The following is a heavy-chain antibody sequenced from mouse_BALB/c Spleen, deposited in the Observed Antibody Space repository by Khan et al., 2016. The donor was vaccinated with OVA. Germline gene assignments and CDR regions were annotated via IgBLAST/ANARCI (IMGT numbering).Heavy chain of an antibody. D-gene: IGHD1-1*02. CDR2: INPGSGDT. CDR1: VYAFTDFL. Sequence: QVQLKQSGAELVRPGTSVKVSCKASVYAFTDFLIEWLQQRPGQGLEWIGLINPGSGDTNYNENFKGKATLTANKSSSTAYMQLSSLTSDDSAVYFCARGGYGSWAYWGQGTLVTVSA. J-gene: IGHJ3*01. CDR3: ARGGYGSWAY. V-gene: IGHV1-54*01.